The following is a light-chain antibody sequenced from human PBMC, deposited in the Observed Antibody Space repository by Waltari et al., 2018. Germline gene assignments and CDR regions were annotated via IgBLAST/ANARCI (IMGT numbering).Light chain of an antibody. V-gene: IGKV1-9*01. CDR2: TAS. J-gene: IGKJ3*01. CDR1: QGITTY. Sequence: IQLTQSPSSLSVSVGDSVTITCRASQGITTYLAWYQQKPGKAPKLLIYTASTLQSGVPSRFSGSGSGTDFTLTINSLQPEDFATYYCQQLYSFPFTFGPGTKVDI. CDR3: QQLYSFPFT.